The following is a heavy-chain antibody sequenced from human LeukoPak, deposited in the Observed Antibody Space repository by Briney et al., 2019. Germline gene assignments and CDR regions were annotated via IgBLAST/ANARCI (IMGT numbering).Heavy chain of an antibody. Sequence: ASVKVSCKASGYTFTSCDINWVRQATGQGLEWMGWMNPNSGNTGYAQRFQGRVTMTRNTSISTAYMELSSLRSEDTALYYCARDNGAYYYDSSGYTNWFDPWGQGTLVTVSS. J-gene: IGHJ5*02. V-gene: IGHV1-8*01. D-gene: IGHD3-22*01. CDR1: GYTFTSCD. CDR2: MNPNSGNT. CDR3: ARDNGAYYYDSSGYTNWFDP.